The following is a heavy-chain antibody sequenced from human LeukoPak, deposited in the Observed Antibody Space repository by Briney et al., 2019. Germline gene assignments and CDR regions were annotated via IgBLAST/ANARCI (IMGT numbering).Heavy chain of an antibody. CDR2: MNPNSGNT. V-gene: IGHV1-8*01. CDR1: GYTFTSYD. Sequence: ASVKVSCKASGYTFTSYDINWVRQATGQGLEWMGWMNPNSGNTGYAQKFQGRVTMTRNTSISTAYMELSSLRSEDTAVYYCARGSLGPNPYFDWLGPQLSDYWGQGTLVTVSS. CDR3: ARGSLGPNPYFDWLGPQLSDY. D-gene: IGHD3-9*01. J-gene: IGHJ4*02.